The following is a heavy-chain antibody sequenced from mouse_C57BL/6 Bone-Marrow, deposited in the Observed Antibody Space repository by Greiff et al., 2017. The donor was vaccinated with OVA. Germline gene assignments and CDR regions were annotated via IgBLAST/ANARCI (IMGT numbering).Heavy chain of an antibody. V-gene: IGHV1-5*01. D-gene: IGHD1-1*01. J-gene: IGHJ4*01. CDR2: IYPGNSDT. CDR3: TRFTTVVAYYYAMDY. CDR1: GYTFTSYW. Sequence: VQLQQSGTVLARPGASVKMSCKTSGYTFTSYWMHWVKQRPGQGLEWIGAIYPGNSDTSYNQKFKGKAKLTAVTSASTAYMELSSLTNEDSAVYYCTRFTTVVAYYYAMDYWGQGTSVTVSS.